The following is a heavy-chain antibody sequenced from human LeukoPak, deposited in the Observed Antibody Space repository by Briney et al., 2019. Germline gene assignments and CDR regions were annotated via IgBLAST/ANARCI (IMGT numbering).Heavy chain of an antibody. CDR3: ARPRTQQWLVKEDAFDI. D-gene: IGHD6-19*01. J-gene: IGHJ3*02. V-gene: IGHV5-51*01. CDR1: GYTFTSYW. CDR2: IYPGDSDT. Sequence: GESLKISCKGSGYTFTSYWIGWVRQMPGKGLEWMGIIYPGDSDTRYSPSFQGQVTISADKSISTAYLQWSSLKASDTAMYYCARPRTQQWLVKEDAFDIWGQGTMVTVSS.